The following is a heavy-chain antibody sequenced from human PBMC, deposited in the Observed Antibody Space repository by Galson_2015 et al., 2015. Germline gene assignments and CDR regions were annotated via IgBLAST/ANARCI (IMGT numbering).Heavy chain of an antibody. CDR1: GGSISSGGYY. V-gene: IGHV4-31*03. Sequence: TLSLPCTVSGGSISSGGYYWSWIRQHPGKGLEWIGYIYYSGSTYYNPSLKSRVTISVDTSKNQFSLKLSSVTAADTAVYYCVRGYSGYDPTTYYYYYYMDVWGKGTTVTVSS. D-gene: IGHD5-12*01. CDR3: VRGYSGYDPTTYYYYYYMDV. J-gene: IGHJ6*03. CDR2: IYYSGST.